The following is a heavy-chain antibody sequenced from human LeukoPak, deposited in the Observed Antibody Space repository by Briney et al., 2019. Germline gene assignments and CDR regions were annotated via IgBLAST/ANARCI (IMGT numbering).Heavy chain of an antibody. CDR1: GYTFTSYG. CDR2: ISAYNGNT. CDR3: ARGEFITFGGVIARMNWFDP. V-gene: IGHV1-18*01. Sequence: ASVKVSCKASGYTFTSYGITWVRQAPGQGLEWMGWISAYNGNTNYARKFQGRITMTTDTSTSTVYMELRSLRSDDTAVYYCARGEFITFGGVIARMNWFDPWGQGTLVTVSS. D-gene: IGHD3-16*02. J-gene: IGHJ5*02.